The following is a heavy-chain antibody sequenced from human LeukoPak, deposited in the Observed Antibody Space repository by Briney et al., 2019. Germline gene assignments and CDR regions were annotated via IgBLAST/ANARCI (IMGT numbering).Heavy chain of an antibody. V-gene: IGHV4-38-2*02. CDR2: ISHSGST. Sequence: SETLSLTCSVSDYPISSGYFWGWSRQPPGKGLEWIATISHSGSTYFNPSLKSRVIVSIDTSKNQFSLNLTSVTAADTAVYYCAREHCAGGYCYFLDYWGQGTLVTVSS. D-gene: IGHD2/OR15-2a*01. J-gene: IGHJ4*02. CDR3: AREHCAGGYCYFLDY. CDR1: DYPISSGYF.